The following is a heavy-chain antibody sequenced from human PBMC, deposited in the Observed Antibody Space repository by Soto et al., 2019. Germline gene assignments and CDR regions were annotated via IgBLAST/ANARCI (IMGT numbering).Heavy chain of an antibody. J-gene: IGHJ6*02. V-gene: IGHV4-4*02. CDR1: GGSIRSSNW. CDR3: ARSIRGPRRFNGMDV. Sequence: SETLSLTCTISGGSIRSSNWWTWVRQPPGKAPEWIGEVYHSGLANYKPSLKSRLAISVDESKNQFFLTLTSVTAADTAVYYCARSIRGPRRFNGMDVWGQGTTVTVSS. CDR2: VYHSGLA. D-gene: IGHD1-20*01.